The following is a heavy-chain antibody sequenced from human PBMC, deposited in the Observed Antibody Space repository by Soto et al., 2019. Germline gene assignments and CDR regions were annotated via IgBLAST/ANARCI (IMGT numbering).Heavy chain of an antibody. J-gene: IGHJ6*02. V-gene: IGHV1-69*01. D-gene: IGHD3-22*01. CDR1: GGSFSGSG. CDR2: IIPMFDTP. CDR3: ARGRYYYDSSGYYMYYYAMDV. Sequence: QGQLVQSGAEVKKPGSSVKVSCKAYGGSFSGSGLSWVRQAPGQGLEWMGGIIPMFDTPNYAQKLQARVTINVDESSSTAYMELSSLTSEDTAVYYCARGRYYYDSSGYYMYYYAMDVWGQGTTVTVSS.